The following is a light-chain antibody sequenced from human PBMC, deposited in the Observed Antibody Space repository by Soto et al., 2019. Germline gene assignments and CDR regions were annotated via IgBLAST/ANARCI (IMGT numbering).Light chain of an antibody. V-gene: IGKV3-11*01. Sequence: EILLTQSPANLSLSPGARATLSCWVSQSVNRNLFWYLQKHGETARLLMYGAFNRATGIPARFSGSGAGTDFTPTISSIEPEDSAVYYCQQRNGWPPVTFGQGTRLEIK. CDR3: QQRNGWPPVT. CDR1: QSVNRN. CDR2: GAF. J-gene: IGKJ5*01.